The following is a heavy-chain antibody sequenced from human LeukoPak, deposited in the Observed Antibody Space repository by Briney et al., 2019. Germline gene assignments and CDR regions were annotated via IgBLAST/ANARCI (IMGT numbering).Heavy chain of an antibody. J-gene: IGHJ4*02. CDR2: MNPNSGNT. V-gene: IGHV1-8*01. CDR3: ARGLASDDIVVVVAATVDY. Sequence: ASVKVSCKASVYTFTSYDINWVRQATGQGLEWMGWMNPNSGNTGYAQKFQGRVTMTRNTSISTAYMELSSLRSEDTAVYYCARGLASDDIVVVVAATVDYWGQGTLVTVSS. CDR1: VYTFTSYD. D-gene: IGHD2-15*01.